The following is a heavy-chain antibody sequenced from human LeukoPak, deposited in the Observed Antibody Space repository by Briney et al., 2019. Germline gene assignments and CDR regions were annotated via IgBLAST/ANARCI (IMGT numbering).Heavy chain of an antibody. Sequence: GGSLRLSCEASGFTFSSYSMNWVRQAPGKGLEWVSYIDSSSSTELYADSVKGRFTISRDNAKNSLYLQMNSLRDEDTAVYYCARFYGSGSYYGYYYYGMDVWGQGTTVTVSS. J-gene: IGHJ6*02. CDR2: IDSSSSTE. D-gene: IGHD3-10*01. CDR3: ARFYGSGSYYGYYYYGMDV. CDR1: GFTFSSYS. V-gene: IGHV3-48*02.